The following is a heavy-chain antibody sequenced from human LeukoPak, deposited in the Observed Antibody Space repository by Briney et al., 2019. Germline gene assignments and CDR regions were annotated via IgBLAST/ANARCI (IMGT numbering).Heavy chain of an antibody. CDR2: IKQDGSEK. V-gene: IGHV3-7*03. CDR1: GFTFSSYW. J-gene: IGHJ4*02. Sequence: GGSLRLSCAASGFTFSSYWMSWVRQAPGKGLEWVANIKQDGSEKYYVDSVKGRFTTSRDNAKNSLYLQMNSLRAEDTAVYYCARDGACSGGSCYSPYFDYWGQGTLVTVSS. D-gene: IGHD2-15*01. CDR3: ARDGACSGGSCYSPYFDY.